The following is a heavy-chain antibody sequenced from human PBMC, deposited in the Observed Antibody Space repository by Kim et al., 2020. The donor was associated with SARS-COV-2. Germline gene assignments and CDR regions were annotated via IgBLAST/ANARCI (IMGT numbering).Heavy chain of an antibody. J-gene: IGHJ6*02. Sequence: SETLSLTCTVSGGSISSGSYYWSWIRQPAGKGLEWIGRIYTSGSTNYNPSLKSRVTISVDTSKNQFSLKLSSVTAADTAVYYCARDPCSSTSCLPPPGAVRAYYYGMDVWGQGTTVTVSS. CDR1: GGSISSGSYY. V-gene: IGHV4-61*02. CDR2: IYTSGST. D-gene: IGHD2-2*01. CDR3: ARDPCSSTSCLPPPGAVRAYYYGMDV.